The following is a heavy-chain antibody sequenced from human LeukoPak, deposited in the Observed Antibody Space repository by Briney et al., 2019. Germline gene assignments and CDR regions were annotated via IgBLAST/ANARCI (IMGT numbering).Heavy chain of an antibody. CDR1: GFTFSSYA. CDR2: ISGSGGST. J-gene: IGHJ4*02. D-gene: IGHD6-13*01. Sequence: GGSLRLSCAASGFTFSSYAMSWVRQAPGKGLEWVSAISGSGGSTYYADSVKGRFTISRDNSKNTLCLQMNSLRAEDTAVYYCARRYSSSWYSDYWGQGTLVTVSS. V-gene: IGHV3-23*01. CDR3: ARRYSSSWYSDY.